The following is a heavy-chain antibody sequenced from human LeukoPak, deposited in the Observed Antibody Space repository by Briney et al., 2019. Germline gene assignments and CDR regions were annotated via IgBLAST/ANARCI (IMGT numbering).Heavy chain of an antibody. CDR2: IYYSGST. V-gene: IGHV4-39*01. CDR3: ARLRGVEMATRSIGPFDY. J-gene: IGHJ4*02. CDR1: GGSISSSSYY. D-gene: IGHD5-24*01. Sequence: SETLSLTCTVSGGSISSSSYYWGWIRQPPGKGLEWIGSIYYSGSTYYNPSLKSRVTISVDTSKNQFSLKLSSVTAADTAVYYCARLRGVEMATRSIGPFDYWGQGTLVTVSS.